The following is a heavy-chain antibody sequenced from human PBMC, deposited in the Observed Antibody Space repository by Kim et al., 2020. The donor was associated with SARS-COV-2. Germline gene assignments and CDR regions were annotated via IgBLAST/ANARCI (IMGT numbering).Heavy chain of an antibody. V-gene: IGHV1-18*01. Sequence: ASVKVSCKASGYTFTSYGISWVRQAPGQGLEWMGWISAYNGNTNYAQKLQGRVTMTTDTSTSTAYMELRSLRSDDTAVYYCARVYGETYYEILTGYGVEDFDYWGQGTLVTVSS. CDR2: ISAYNGNT. D-gene: IGHD3-9*01. J-gene: IGHJ4*02. CDR3: ARVYGETYYEILTGYGVEDFDY. CDR1: GYTFTSYG.